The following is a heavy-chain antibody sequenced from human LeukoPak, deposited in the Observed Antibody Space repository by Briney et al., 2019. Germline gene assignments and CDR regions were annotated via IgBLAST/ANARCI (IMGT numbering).Heavy chain of an antibody. J-gene: IGHJ3*02. CDR1: GGSFSSYG. CDR3: ARRTTSVAFDI. V-gene: IGHV1-69*06. CDR2: IIPIFGTA. D-gene: IGHD2-2*01. Sequence: ASVTVSFKASGGSFSSYGISWVRQAPGQGLEWVGRIIPIFGTANYAQKFQDRVNITADKSTSIVYMELSSLRSEDTAVYYCARRTTSVAFDIWGQGTMVTVSS.